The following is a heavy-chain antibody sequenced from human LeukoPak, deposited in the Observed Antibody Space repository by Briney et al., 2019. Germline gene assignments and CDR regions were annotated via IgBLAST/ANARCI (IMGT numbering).Heavy chain of an antibody. J-gene: IGHJ6*02. CDR2: IYYTGST. CDR3: ARHSPEYNYAMDV. Sequence: PSETLSLTCTVSGGSISTYYWSWIRQPPGKGLEWIASIYYTGSTNYNPSLKSRVTISVDTSKNQFSLKLNSVTAADAAVYYCARHSPEYNYAMDVWGQGTTVTASS. V-gene: IGHV4-59*08. CDR1: GGSISTYY.